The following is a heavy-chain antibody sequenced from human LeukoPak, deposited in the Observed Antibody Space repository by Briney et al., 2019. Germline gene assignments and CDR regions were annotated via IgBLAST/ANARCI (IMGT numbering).Heavy chain of an antibody. Sequence: PSETLSLTCTVSGGSISSYYWSWIRQPPGKGLEWIGHIYTSGSTNYNPSLKSRVTISVDTSKNQFSLKLSSVTAADTAVYYCARQVPSNWGSVDYWGQGTLVTVSS. CDR2: IYTSGST. CDR3: ARQVPSNWGSVDY. CDR1: GGSISSYY. D-gene: IGHD7-27*01. J-gene: IGHJ4*02. V-gene: IGHV4-4*09.